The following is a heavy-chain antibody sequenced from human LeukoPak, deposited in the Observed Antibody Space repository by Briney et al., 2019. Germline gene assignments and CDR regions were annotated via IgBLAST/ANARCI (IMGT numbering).Heavy chain of an antibody. V-gene: IGHV4-4*07. CDR3: ARAPIVVVPAAYFDY. CDR1: GGSISSYY. Sequence: SETLSLTCTVSGGSISSYYWSWIRQPAGKGLEWIGRIYTSGSTNYNPSLKSRVTISVDTSKNQFSLKLSSVTAADTAVYYCARAPIVVVPAAYFDYWGQGTLVTVSS. D-gene: IGHD2-2*01. J-gene: IGHJ4*02. CDR2: IYTSGST.